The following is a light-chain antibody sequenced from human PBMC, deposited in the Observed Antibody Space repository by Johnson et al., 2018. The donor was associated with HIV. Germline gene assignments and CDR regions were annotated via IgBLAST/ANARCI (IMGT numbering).Light chain of an antibody. CDR1: SSNIGNNY. CDR3: GTLDSSLSAYV. J-gene: IGLJ1*01. Sequence: QSMLTQPPSVSAAPGQKVTISCSGSSSNIGNNYVSWYQQLPETAPKLLIYDNNKRPSAIPDRFSGSKSGTSATLGITGLQTGDEADYYCGTLDSSLSAYVFGTRTQVTVL. V-gene: IGLV1-51*01. CDR2: DNN.